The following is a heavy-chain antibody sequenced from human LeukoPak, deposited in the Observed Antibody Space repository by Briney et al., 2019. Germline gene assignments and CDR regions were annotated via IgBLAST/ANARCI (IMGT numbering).Heavy chain of an antibody. D-gene: IGHD5-18*01. Sequence: PGGSLRLSCAASGFTFSSYAMHWVRQAPGKGLEWVAVISYDGSNKYYADSVKGRFTISRDNAKNSLYLQMNSLRAEDTAVYYCARDSQFRTWIQLYWGQGTLVTVSS. CDR2: ISYDGSNK. V-gene: IGHV3-30-3*01. CDR1: GFTFSSYA. CDR3: ARDSQFRTWIQLY. J-gene: IGHJ4*02.